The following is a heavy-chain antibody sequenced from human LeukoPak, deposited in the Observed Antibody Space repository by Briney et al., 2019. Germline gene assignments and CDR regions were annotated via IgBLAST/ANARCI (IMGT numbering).Heavy chain of an antibody. CDR3: ARAEGQYCSSTSCFARQGY. V-gene: IGHV3-30*04. Sequence: PGGSLRLSCAASGFTFSTYVMHWVHQAPGKGLEWVAVISYDGSDKYCADSVKGRFTISRDNSKNTLYLQMNSLRAEDTAVYYCARAEGQYCSSTSCFARQGYWGRGALVTVSS. CDR1: GFTFSTYV. D-gene: IGHD2-2*01. CDR2: ISYDGSDK. J-gene: IGHJ4*02.